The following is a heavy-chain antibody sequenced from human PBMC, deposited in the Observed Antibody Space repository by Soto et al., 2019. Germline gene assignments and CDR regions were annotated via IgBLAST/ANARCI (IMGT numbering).Heavy chain of an antibody. CDR1: GGSFSGYY. Sequence: SETLSLTCAVYGGSFSGYYWSWIRQPPGKGLEWIGEINHSGSTNYNPSLKSRVTISVDTSKNQFSMKLSSVTAADTAVYYCARRYAPRYSSGNNHFDLWGQGTLVTVSS. D-gene: IGHD2-15*01. CDR2: INHSGST. J-gene: IGHJ4*02. CDR3: ARRYAPRYSSGNNHFDL. V-gene: IGHV4-34*01.